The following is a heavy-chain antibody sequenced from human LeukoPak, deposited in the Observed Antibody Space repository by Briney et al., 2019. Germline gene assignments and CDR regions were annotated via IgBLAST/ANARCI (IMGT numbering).Heavy chain of an antibody. Sequence: GESLKISCKGSGYSFTSYWIGWVRQMPGKGLEWMGIIYPGDSDTRYSPSFQGQVTISADKSISTAYLQWSSLNASDTAMYYCARQDCSSTSCYPYYFDYWGQGTLVTVSS. J-gene: IGHJ4*02. CDR2: IYPGDSDT. CDR3: ARQDCSSTSCYPYYFDY. CDR1: GYSFTSYW. D-gene: IGHD2-2*01. V-gene: IGHV5-51*01.